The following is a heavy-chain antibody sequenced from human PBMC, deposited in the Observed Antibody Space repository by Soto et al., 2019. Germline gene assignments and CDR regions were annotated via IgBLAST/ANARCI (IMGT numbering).Heavy chain of an antibody. CDR1: GFTFSSYA. D-gene: IGHD2-21*02. V-gene: IGHV3-23*01. CDR2: ISGSGGST. Sequence: GGSLRLSCAAPGFTFSSYAMSWVRQAPGKGLEWVSAISGSGGSTYYADSVKGRFTISRDNSKNTLYLQMNSLRAEDTAVYYCAKSLAYCGGDCSIRAFDIWGQGTMVTVSS. CDR3: AKSLAYCGGDCSIRAFDI. J-gene: IGHJ3*02.